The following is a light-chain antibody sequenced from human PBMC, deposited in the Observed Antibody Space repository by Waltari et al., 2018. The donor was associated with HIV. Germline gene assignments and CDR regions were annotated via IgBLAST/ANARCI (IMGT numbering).Light chain of an antibody. J-gene: IGKJ5*01. CDR3: QQYGSSCT. Sequence: EIVLTQSPATLSLSPGDRATLSCRASQSVSSSYLAWYQQKPGQAPRLLIYAASSRATGIPDRFGGSGSGTDFTLTISRLEPEDFAVYYCQQYGSSCTFGQGTRLEIK. V-gene: IGKV3-20*01. CDR1: QSVSSSY. CDR2: AAS.